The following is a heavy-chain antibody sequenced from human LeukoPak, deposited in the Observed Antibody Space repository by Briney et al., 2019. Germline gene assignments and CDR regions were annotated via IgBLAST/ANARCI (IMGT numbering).Heavy chain of an antibody. V-gene: IGHV3-7*01. Sequence: PGGSLRLSCAASGFTFSSYWMTWIRQAPGKGLEWVANMKEDGSEKFYVDSVKGRFTISRDNAKNSLYLQMNSLRVEDTAVYYCAREKVATASAFDIWGQGTMVTVSS. CDR2: MKEDGSEK. J-gene: IGHJ3*02. CDR3: AREKVATASAFDI. D-gene: IGHD4-23*01. CDR1: GFTFSSYW.